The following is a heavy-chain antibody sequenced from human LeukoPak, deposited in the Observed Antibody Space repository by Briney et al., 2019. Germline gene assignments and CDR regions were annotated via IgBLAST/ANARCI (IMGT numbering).Heavy chain of an antibody. V-gene: IGHV1-69*04. D-gene: IGHD2-2*01. CDR3: ARDSSTTRFYYYYGMDV. Sequence: SVKVSCKASGGTFSSYAISWVRQAPGQGLEWMGRIIPILGLANYAQKFQGRVTITADKSTSTAYMELSSLRSEDTAVYYCARDSSTTRFYYYYGMDVWGQGTTVTLSS. CDR1: GGTFSSYA. J-gene: IGHJ6*02. CDR2: IIPILGLA.